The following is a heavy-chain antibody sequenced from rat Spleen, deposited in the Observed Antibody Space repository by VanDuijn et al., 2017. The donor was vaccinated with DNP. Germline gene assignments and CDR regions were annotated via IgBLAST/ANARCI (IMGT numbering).Heavy chain of an antibody. D-gene: IGHD1-4*01. Sequence: QVQLQQSGAELAKPGSSVKISCKASGYTFTSYYISWVKQTTGQGPEYIGYINTGSGGTNYNEKFKGKATLTVDRSSSTAFMQLSSLTPDDSAVYYCARDFGYNLATMDAWGQGTSVTVSS. CDR1: GYTFTSYY. CDR2: INTGSGGT. V-gene: IGHV1-43*01. J-gene: IGHJ4*01. CDR3: ARDFGYNLATMDA.